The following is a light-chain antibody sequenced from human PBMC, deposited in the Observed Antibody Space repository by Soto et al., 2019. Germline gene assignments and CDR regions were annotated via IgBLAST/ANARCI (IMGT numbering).Light chain of an antibody. Sequence: DIPLTQSPSTLPASLGDRVTITCRASQSIDRWLAWYQQKPGKAPKLVIYDGSTLESGVPSRFSVSGSGTEFTLTITSLQPDDFATYYCQQYSTYSWTFGQGTKVDIK. V-gene: IGKV1-5*01. CDR2: DGS. J-gene: IGKJ1*01. CDR3: QQYSTYSWT. CDR1: QSIDRW.